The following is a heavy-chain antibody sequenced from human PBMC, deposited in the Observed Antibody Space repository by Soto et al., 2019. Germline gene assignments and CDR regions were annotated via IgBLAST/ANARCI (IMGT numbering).Heavy chain of an antibody. CDR3: VRGEFTNWFAP. CDR1: GDTISTGGYT. CDR2: TYHSGNP. V-gene: IGHV4-30-2*01. D-gene: IGHD3-10*01. Sequence: SETLSLTCDVSGDTISTGGYTWAWIRQPPGKALEWIGHTYHSGNPYYNPSLKSRVTISVDTSKNQFSLKLRSVTAADTAVYYCVRGEFTNWFAPWGQGALVTVSS. J-gene: IGHJ5*02.